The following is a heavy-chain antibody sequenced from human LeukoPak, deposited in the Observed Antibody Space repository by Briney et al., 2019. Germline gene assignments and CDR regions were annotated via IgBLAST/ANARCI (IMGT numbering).Heavy chain of an antibody. J-gene: IGHJ4*02. D-gene: IGHD3-22*01. CDR1: GFTFSSYW. CDR3: ASETWYYYDSSGQTLGDY. V-gene: IGHV3-7*01. CDR2: IKQGGREK. Sequence: GGSLRLSCAASGFTFSSYWMSWGRQAPGKGLEWVSKIKQGGREKYYVDSVTGRFTIYNDTAKHSLYLQMSSLRAEDTAVYYCASETWYYYDSSGQTLGDYWGQGTLVTVSS.